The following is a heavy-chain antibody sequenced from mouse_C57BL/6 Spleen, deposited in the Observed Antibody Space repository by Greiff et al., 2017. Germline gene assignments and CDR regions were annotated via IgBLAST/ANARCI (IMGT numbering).Heavy chain of an antibody. J-gene: IGHJ2*01. CDR3: ARGHDYDGGDYFDY. D-gene: IGHD2-4*01. CDR1: GYTFTDYY. CDR2: INPNNGGT. V-gene: IGHV1-26*01. Sequence: EVQLQQSGPELVKPGASVKISCKASGYTFTDYYMNWVKQSHGKSLEWIGDINPNNGGTSYNQKFKGKATLTVDKSSSTAYMELRSLTSEDSAVYYCARGHDYDGGDYFDYWGQGTTLTVSS.